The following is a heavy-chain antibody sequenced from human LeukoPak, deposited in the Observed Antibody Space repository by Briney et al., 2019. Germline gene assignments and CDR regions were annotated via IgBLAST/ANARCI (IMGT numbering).Heavy chain of an antibody. CDR2: IHTSGST. J-gene: IGHJ4*02. V-gene: IGHV4-61*02. CDR3: ARAPIAAAFDY. CDR1: GGSISSGSYY. D-gene: IGHD6-13*01. Sequence: SETLSLTCTASGGSISSGSYYWSWIRQPAGKGLEWIGRIHTSGSTNYNPSLKSRVTISVDTSKNQFSLKLSSVTAADTAVYYCARAPIAAAFDYWGQGTLVTVSS.